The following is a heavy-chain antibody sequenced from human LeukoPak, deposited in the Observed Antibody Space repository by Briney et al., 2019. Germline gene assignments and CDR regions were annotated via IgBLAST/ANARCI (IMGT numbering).Heavy chain of an antibody. D-gene: IGHD7-27*01. J-gene: IGHJ6*03. Sequence: ASVKVSCKASGYTFTSYGISWVRQAPGQGLEWMGWISAHNGNTNYAQKLQGRVTMTTDTSTSTAYMELRSLRSDDTAVYYCARPTGDFPYYYYYMDVWGKGTTVTVSS. CDR1: GYTFTSYG. CDR2: ISAHNGNT. V-gene: IGHV1-18*01. CDR3: ARPTGDFPYYYYYMDV.